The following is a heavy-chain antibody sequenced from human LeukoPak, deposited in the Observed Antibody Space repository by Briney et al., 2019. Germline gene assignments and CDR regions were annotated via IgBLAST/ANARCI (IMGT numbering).Heavy chain of an antibody. CDR2: ISSSSSYI. D-gene: IGHD6-13*01. CDR3: ARGLAAGTLDY. Sequence: SGGSLRLSCAASGFTFSSYSMNWVRQAPGKGLEWVSSISSSSSYIYYADSVKGRFTISRDNAKNSLYLRMNSLRAEDTAVYYCARGLAAGTLDYWGQGTLVTVSS. J-gene: IGHJ4*02. CDR1: GFTFSSYS. V-gene: IGHV3-21*01.